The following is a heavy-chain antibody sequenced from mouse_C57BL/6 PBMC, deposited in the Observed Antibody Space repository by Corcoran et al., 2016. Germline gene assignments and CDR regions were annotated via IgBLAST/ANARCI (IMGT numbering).Heavy chain of an antibody. CDR3: ARRGEGYYFDY. J-gene: IGHJ2*01. V-gene: IGHV1-76*01. CDR2: IYPGSGNT. CDR1: GYTFTDYY. Sequence: QVQLKQSGAELVRPGASVKLSCKASGYTFTDYYINWVKQRPGQGLEWIARIYPGSGNTYYNEKFKGKATLTAEKSSSTAYMQLSSLTSEDSAVYFCARRGEGYYFDYWGQGTTRTVSS.